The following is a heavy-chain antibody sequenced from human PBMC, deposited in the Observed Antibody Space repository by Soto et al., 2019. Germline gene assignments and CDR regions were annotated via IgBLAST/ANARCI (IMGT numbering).Heavy chain of an antibody. CDR2: ISHIGST. CDR3: ARGATTVEHYYYYGLDV. D-gene: IGHD4-17*01. J-gene: IGHJ6*02. Sequence: QVQLQQWGAGLLKPSETLSLTCAVYGGSFSGYYWSWIRQPPGKGLEWIGEISHIGSTTYNPSLKSRVTISVDTSKNQFSLKLGSVTAADTAVYYCARGATTVEHYYYYGLDVWGQGTTVTVSS. CDR1: GGSFSGYY. V-gene: IGHV4-34*01.